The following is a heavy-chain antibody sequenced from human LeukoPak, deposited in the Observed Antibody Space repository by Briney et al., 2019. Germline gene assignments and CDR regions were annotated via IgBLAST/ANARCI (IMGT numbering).Heavy chain of an antibody. D-gene: IGHD6-13*01. J-gene: IGHJ4*02. Sequence: GGSLRLSCAASGFTFSSYWMHWVRHAPGKGLVWVSRINSDGSSTSYADSVKGRFTISRDNAKNTLYLQMNSLRAEDTAVYYCARVPPELGIDYWGQGTLVTVSS. V-gene: IGHV3-74*01. CDR3: ARVPPELGIDY. CDR1: GFTFSSYW. CDR2: INSDGSST.